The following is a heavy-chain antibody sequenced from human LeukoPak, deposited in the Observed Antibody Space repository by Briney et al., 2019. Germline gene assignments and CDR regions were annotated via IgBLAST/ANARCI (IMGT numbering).Heavy chain of an antibody. CDR2: IYYSGST. Sequence: PSETLSLTCTVSGGSFTSTGYYWGWIRQPPGKGLEWIGSIYYSGSTYYNPSLKGRVTISVDTSKNHFSLRLSSVTAADTAVYYCARDRAAAGTVWFDPWGQGTLVTVSS. J-gene: IGHJ5*02. V-gene: IGHV4-39*07. CDR1: GGSFTSTGYY. D-gene: IGHD6-13*01. CDR3: ARDRAAAGTVWFDP.